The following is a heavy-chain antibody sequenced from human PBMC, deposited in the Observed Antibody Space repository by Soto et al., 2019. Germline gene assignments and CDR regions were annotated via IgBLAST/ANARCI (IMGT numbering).Heavy chain of an antibody. CDR1: GGSISGGGYY. V-gene: IGHV4-31*03. CDR3: AGLTTNWLAP. D-gene: IGHD4-17*01. Sequence: SETLSLTCTVSGGSISGGGYYWSWIRQHPGKGLEWIGYIYYSGSSYYNPSLKSRVTISVDTSKNQFSLKLSSVTAADTAVYYCAGLTTNWLAPWGQGTLVTVSS. CDR2: IYYSGSS. J-gene: IGHJ5*02.